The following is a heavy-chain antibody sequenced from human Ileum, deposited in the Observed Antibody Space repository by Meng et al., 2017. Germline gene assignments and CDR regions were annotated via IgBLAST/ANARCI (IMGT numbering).Heavy chain of an antibody. D-gene: IGHD4-17*01. V-gene: IGHV1-8*01. Sequence: GPRVTVGAVVNKPGASLKVSCKASGYTFSSYDINWVRQAPGQGLEGMGWMNPNSGNTNYAQKFHGRVTMTRNTSISTAYLELSSLISEDTAIYYCAGRRPYGDYPISNYWGQGTLVTVSS. CDR3: AGRRPYGDYPISNY. CDR2: MNPNSGNT. J-gene: IGHJ4*02. CDR1: GYTFSSYD.